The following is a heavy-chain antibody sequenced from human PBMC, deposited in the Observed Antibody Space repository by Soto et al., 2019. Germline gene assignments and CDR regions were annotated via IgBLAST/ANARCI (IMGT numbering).Heavy chain of an antibody. CDR1: GYTFTSYA. J-gene: IGHJ4*02. CDR3: ASWLKTSGWYVLLEGSFDY. D-gene: IGHD6-19*01. V-gene: IGHV7-4-1*02. Sequence: ASVKVSCKASGYTFTSYAMNWVRQAPGQGLEWMGWINTNTGNPTYAQGFTGRFVFSLDTSVSTAYLQMNSLRAEDTAVYYCASWLKTSGWYVLLEGSFDYWGQGTLVTSPQ. CDR2: INTNTGNP.